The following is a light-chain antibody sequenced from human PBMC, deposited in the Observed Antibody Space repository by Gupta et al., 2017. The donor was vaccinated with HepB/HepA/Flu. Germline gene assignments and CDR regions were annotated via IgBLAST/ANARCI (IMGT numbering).Light chain of an antibody. J-gene: IGKJ1*01. CDR3: QQYYSPLTWT. CDR1: QSVLYSPNNKNY. Sequence: IVMTQSPDSLAVSLGERATINCKSSQSVLYSPNNKNYLAWYQQKPGQPPKLLIYWASTRESGVPDRFSGSGSGTEFTLTISSLQAEDVAVYYCQQYYSPLTWTFGQGTKVEIK. V-gene: IGKV4-1*01. CDR2: WAS.